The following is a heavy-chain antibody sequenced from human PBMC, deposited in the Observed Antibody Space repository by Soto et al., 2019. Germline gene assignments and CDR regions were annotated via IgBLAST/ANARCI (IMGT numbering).Heavy chain of an antibody. Sequence: QVQLVQSGAELKKPGSSVKVSCKASGGTFSNYAITWVRQAPGQGLEWLGRIIPIFGTTDYAQKLQGRVNITSDESTPTAYMELSRLKSYETAVYYCAKAGGRGGYCGNLFDPWGQGTLVTVPS. CDR1: GGTFSNYA. V-gene: IGHV1-69*15. CDR2: IIPIFGTT. D-gene: IGHD1-26*01. J-gene: IGHJ5*02. CDR3: AKAGGRGGYCGNLFDP.